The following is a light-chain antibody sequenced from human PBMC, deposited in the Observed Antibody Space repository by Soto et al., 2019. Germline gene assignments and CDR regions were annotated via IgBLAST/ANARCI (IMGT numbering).Light chain of an antibody. J-gene: IGKJ2*01. CDR2: GAS. CDR1: QSVSSSY. V-gene: IGKV3-20*01. Sequence: EIVLTQSPGTLSLSPGERATLSCRASQSVSSSYLGWYQQKPGQAPRLLIYGASSRATGIPDRFSGSGSGTYFTLTISRLESEDFAVYYCQQYGSSPYTFGLGTKLEIK. CDR3: QQYGSSPYT.